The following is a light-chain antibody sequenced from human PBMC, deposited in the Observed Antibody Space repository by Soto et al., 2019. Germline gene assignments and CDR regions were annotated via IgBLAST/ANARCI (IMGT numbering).Light chain of an antibody. V-gene: IGKV1-6*01. CDR2: AAS. CDR1: QGIRND. Sequence: AIQLTQSPSSLSASVGDRVTITCRASQGIRNDLGWYQQKPGKAPKLLIYAASSLQSGVPSRFSVSASGTDFTLTISSLQPEDFATYYCLQDYSYPWTFGQGTNVEIK. CDR3: LQDYSYPWT. J-gene: IGKJ1*01.